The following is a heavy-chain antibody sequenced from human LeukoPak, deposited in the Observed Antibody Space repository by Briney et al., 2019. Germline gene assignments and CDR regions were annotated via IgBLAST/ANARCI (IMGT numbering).Heavy chain of an antibody. Sequence: SETLSLTCAVSGASISSYYWSWIRQPPGKGLEWIGYIYYSGSINFHPSLKSRVTISLDTSKNRFSLKLSSVTAADTAVYYCARGGVYFDYWGQGTLVTVSS. CDR3: ARGGVYFDY. CDR1: GASISSYY. V-gene: IGHV4-59*01. CDR2: IYYSGSI. J-gene: IGHJ4*02.